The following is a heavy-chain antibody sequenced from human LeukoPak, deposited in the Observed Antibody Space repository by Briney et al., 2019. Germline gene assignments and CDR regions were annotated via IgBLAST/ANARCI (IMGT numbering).Heavy chain of an antibody. CDR3: ASTVTTRRDFDY. CDR2: IYYSGST. CDR1: GGSISSSSYY. V-gene: IGHV4-39*01. Sequence: SEILSLTCTVSGGSISSSSYYWGWIRQPPGKGLEWIGSIYYSGSTYYNPSLKSRVTISVDTSKNQFSLKLSSVTAADTAVYYCASTVTTRRDFDYWGQGTLVTVSS. J-gene: IGHJ4*02. D-gene: IGHD4-17*01.